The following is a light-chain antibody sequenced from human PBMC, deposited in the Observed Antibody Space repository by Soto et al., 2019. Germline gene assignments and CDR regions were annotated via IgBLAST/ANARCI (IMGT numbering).Light chain of an antibody. CDR1: QSVTTQ. CDR2: GAS. Sequence: VLTQSPCTLSLSTGERATLSCRASQSVTTQLAWYQQKPGQAPRLIIHGASSRATGVPDRITGSGSGTDFTLSISRLEPEDFAVYYCQQYGGSTRTFGQATKV. CDR3: QQYGGSTRT. V-gene: IGKV3-20*01. J-gene: IGKJ1*01.